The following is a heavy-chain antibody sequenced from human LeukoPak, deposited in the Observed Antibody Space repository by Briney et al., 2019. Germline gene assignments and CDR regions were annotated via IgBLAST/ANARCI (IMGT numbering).Heavy chain of an antibody. Sequence: SETLSLTCTVSGGSISSYYWSWIRQPPGKGLEWIGYIYYSGSTNYNPSLKSRVTISVDTYKNQFSLKLSSVTAADTAVYYCARSPSRYCSGGSCPNWFDPWGQGTLVTVSS. CDR3: ARSPSRYCSGGSCPNWFDP. D-gene: IGHD2-15*01. CDR1: GGSISSYY. CDR2: IYYSGST. J-gene: IGHJ5*02. V-gene: IGHV4-59*01.